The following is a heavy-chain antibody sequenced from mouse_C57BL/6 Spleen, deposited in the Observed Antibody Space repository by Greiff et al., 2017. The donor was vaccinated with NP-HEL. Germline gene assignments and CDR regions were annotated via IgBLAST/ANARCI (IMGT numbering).Heavy chain of an antibody. J-gene: IGHJ3*01. Sequence: EVKLVESGPGLVKPSQSLSLTCSVTGYSITSGYYWNWIRQFPGNKLEWMGYISYDGSNNYNPSLKNRTSITRDTSKNQFFLKLNSVATEDTATYYLSRRDDVSSSFAYWGQGTLVTVSA. CDR1: GYSITSGYY. V-gene: IGHV3-6*01. CDR3: SRRDDVSSSFAY. D-gene: IGHD1-1*01. CDR2: ISYDGSN.